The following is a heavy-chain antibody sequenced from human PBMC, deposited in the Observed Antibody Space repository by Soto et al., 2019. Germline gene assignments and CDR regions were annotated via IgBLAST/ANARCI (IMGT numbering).Heavy chain of an antibody. CDR3: ARDIVEITMVRGVIYNWFDP. CDR2: ISSSGSTI. V-gene: IGHV3-11*01. Sequence: GGSLRLSCAASGFTFSDYYMSWIRQAPGKGLEWVSYISSSGSTIYYADSVKGRFTISRDNAKNSLYLQMNSLRAEDTAVYYCARDIVEITMVRGVIYNWFDPWGQGTLVTVSS. J-gene: IGHJ5*02. CDR1: GFTFSDYY. D-gene: IGHD3-10*01.